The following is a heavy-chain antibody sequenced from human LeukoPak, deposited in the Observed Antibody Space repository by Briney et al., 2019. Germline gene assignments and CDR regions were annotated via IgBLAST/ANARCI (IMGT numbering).Heavy chain of an antibody. J-gene: IGHJ4*02. D-gene: IGHD3-22*01. V-gene: IGHV4-59*01. CDR1: GGSISSYY. CDR3: ARGRYYDSSGYYYFDY. CDR2: IYYSGST. Sequence: SETLSLTCTVSGGSISSYYWSWIRQPPGKGLEWIGYIYYSGSTNYNPSLKSRVTISVDTSKNQFSLKLSSVTAADTAMYYCARGRYYDSSGYYYFDYWGQGTLVTVSS.